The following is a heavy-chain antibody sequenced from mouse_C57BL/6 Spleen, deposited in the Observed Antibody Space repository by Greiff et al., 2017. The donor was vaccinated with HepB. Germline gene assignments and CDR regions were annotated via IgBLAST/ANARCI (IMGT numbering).Heavy chain of an antibody. D-gene: IGHD2-4*01. CDR3: ARGEDYPPYAMDY. CDR2: IDPSDSYT. V-gene: IGHV1-69*01. Sequence: QVQLQQPGAELVMPGASVKLSCKASGYTFTSYWMHWVKQRPGQGLEWIGEIDPSDSYTNYNQKFKGKSTLTVDKSSSTAYMQLSSLTSEDSAVYYCARGEDYPPYAMDYWGQGTSVTVSS. CDR1: GYTFTSYW. J-gene: IGHJ4*01.